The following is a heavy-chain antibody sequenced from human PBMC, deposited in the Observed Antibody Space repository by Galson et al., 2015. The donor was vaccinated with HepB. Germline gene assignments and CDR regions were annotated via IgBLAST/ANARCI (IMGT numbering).Heavy chain of an antibody. Sequence: SLRLSCAASGFTFSSYAMSWVRQAPGKGLEWVSAISGSGGSTYYADSVKGRFTISRDNSKNTLYLQMNSLRAEDTAVYYCAKEKGYNGPKRSYYFDYWGRGTLVTVSS. D-gene: IGHD5-24*01. V-gene: IGHV3-23*01. CDR2: ISGSGGST. J-gene: IGHJ4*02. CDR3: AKEKGYNGPKRSYYFDY. CDR1: GFTFSSYA.